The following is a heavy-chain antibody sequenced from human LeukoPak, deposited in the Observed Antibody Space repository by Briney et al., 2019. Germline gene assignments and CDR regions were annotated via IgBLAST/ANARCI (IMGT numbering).Heavy chain of an antibody. J-gene: IGHJ4*02. CDR2: IYYNGNT. CDR1: DDSISNGGYY. CDR3: ARDIAGRGYFDY. D-gene: IGHD6-13*01. Sequence: SQTLYLTCTVSDDSISNGGYYWSWVRRRAGKGLEWIGYIYYNGNTYYTPSLKSRVTISVDTSKNQFYLKLSSVTAADTSVYYCARDIAGRGYFDYWGQGTLVTVSS. V-gene: IGHV4-31*03.